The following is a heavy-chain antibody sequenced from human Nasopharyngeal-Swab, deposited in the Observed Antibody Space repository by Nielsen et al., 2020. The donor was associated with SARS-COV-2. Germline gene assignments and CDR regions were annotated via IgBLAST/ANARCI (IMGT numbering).Heavy chain of an antibody. CDR3: ARDRPSYFESGSSVPRPYLYGMDV. V-gene: IGHV4-4*02. Sequence: SETLSLTCTVSGGSVNSSNWWSWVRQPPGKGLEWIAEIFPTGTTNRNPSLRSRVTIAVDKSKNQVSLTLRSVTAADTAVYYCARDRPSYFESGSSVPRPYLYGMDVWGHGTTVTVSS. CDR1: GGSVNSSNW. D-gene: IGHD3-10*01. J-gene: IGHJ6*02. CDR2: IFPTGTT.